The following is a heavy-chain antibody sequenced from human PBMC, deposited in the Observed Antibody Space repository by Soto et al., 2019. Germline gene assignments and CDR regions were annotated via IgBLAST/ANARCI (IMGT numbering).Heavy chain of an antibody. CDR3: AIEVGRSNQFAL. J-gene: IGHJ4*02. Sequence: SXKVSCKGSGHSXPELSIDWVRQAPGEGLEWMGGYDRQKCEPIYAQKFQGRVTMTEDSPADTPYIRPRSLRSEDNAVYYCAIEVGRSNQFALWGQGTLGTVSS. CDR1: GHSXPELS. V-gene: IGHV1-24*01. CDR2: YDRQKCEP. D-gene: IGHD6-13*01.